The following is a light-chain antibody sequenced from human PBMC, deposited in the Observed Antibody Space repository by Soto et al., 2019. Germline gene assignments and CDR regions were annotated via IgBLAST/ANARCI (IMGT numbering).Light chain of an antibody. Sequence: DIQMTQSPSSMSASVGDRVTITCRASQSISCYLNWYQQKPGKAPQLLIYAASSLQSGVPARISGSGSGTDCTLTISSLQPEDFATYYRQQSYSTLRPLGCGTKVVIK. CDR2: AAS. CDR1: QSISCY. J-gene: IGKJ4*01. CDR3: QQSYSTLRP. V-gene: IGKV1-39*01.